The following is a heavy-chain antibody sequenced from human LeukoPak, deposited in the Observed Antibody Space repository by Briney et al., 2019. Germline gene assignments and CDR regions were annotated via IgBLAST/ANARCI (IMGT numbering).Heavy chain of an antibody. D-gene: IGHD6-6*01. CDR1: GGTFSSYT. V-gene: IGHV1-69*04. Sequence: ASVKVSCKASGGTFSSYTISWVRQAPGQGLEWMGRIIPILGIANYAQKFQGRVTITADKSTSTAYMEQSSLRSEDTAVYYCAREGVIAAPPGYYYYYMDVWGKGTTVTVSS. J-gene: IGHJ6*03. CDR2: IIPILGIA. CDR3: AREGVIAAPPGYYYYYMDV.